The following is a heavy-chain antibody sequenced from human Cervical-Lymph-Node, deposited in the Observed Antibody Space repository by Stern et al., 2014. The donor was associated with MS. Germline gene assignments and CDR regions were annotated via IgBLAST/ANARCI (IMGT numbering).Heavy chain of an antibody. Sequence: VPLVESGAEVKRPGASVKVSCEASGYTFNRYYIHWVRQAPGQGLEWMGMINPSCGSTTYVQKFQCRVTLTRDTSTSTVYMDLNSLRSDDTATYYCAREAHGDSFDYWGQGTLVTVSS. D-gene: IGHD4-17*01. CDR1: GYTFNRYY. V-gene: IGHV1-46*02. CDR3: AREAHGDSFDY. J-gene: IGHJ4*02. CDR2: INPSCGST.